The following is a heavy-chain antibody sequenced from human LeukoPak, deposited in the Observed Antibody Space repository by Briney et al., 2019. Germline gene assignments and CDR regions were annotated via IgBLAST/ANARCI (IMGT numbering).Heavy chain of an antibody. CDR2: IYYSGST. CDR1: GGSISSYY. J-gene: IGHJ4*02. V-gene: IGHV4-59*01. CDR3: ARWCRAGSGTNCHFDY. D-gene: IGHD3-10*01. Sequence: SETLSLTCTVSGGSISSYYWNWIRQPPGKGLEWIGYIYYSGSTNYNPSLKSRVTISVDTSKNQFSLKLTSVTAADTAVYYCARWCRAGSGTNCHFDYWGQGTLATVSS.